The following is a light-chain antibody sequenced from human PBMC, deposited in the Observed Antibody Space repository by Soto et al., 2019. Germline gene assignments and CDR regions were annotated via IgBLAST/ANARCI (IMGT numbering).Light chain of an antibody. CDR1: QSVSSY. CDR3: QLYGRPSRT. V-gene: IGKV3-20*01. J-gene: IGKJ1*01. Sequence: EIVLTQSPGTLSLSPGERDTLSCRASQSVSSYLAWYQQKPGQAPRLLIYGAPSRATGIPDRFSGSGSGTVLPLTISRLEPADFAVEYCQLYGRPSRTCGQGAEVEIK. CDR2: GAP.